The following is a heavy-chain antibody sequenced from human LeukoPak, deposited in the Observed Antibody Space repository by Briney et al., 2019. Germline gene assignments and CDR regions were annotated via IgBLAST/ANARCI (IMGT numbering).Heavy chain of an antibody. J-gene: IGHJ6*02. CDR2: TYYSGTT. Sequence: SETLSLTCTVSGGSISHYYWSWIRQSPGKGLEWIGYTYYSGTTNYNPSLKSRVTISVDTSRNQFSLQLRSVTAADTAVYYCAREDPQTTVPEGMDVWGQGTTVIASS. CDR1: GGSISHYY. V-gene: IGHV4-59*01. CDR3: AREDPQTTVPEGMDV. D-gene: IGHD4-17*01.